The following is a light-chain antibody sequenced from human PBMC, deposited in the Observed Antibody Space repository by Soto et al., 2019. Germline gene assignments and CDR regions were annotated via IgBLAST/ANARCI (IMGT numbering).Light chain of an antibody. J-gene: IGKJ2*01. V-gene: IGKV3-11*01. CDR2: GAS. CDR3: QQRDKWPRT. CDR1: QSVGSY. Sequence: EIVLTQSPATLSLSPGERATLSCRASQSVGSYLAWYQHKPGQAPRRLIYGASNRATDIPARFSGRGSVTDFTLTTSSLESCDSAVYYCQQRDKWPRTFGQGTKLEIK.